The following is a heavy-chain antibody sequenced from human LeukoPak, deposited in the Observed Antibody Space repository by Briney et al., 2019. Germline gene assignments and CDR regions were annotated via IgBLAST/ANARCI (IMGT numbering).Heavy chain of an antibody. CDR3: ARDLSSSSEYYFDY. D-gene: IGHD6-6*01. J-gene: IGHJ4*02. V-gene: IGHV4-59*12. Sequence: SETLSLTCTVSGGSISSYYWSWIRQPPGKGLECIGYIYYSGSTNYNPSLKSRVTISVDTSKNQFSLKLSSVTAADTAVYYCARDLSSSSEYYFDYWGQGTLVTVSS. CDR2: IYYSGST. CDR1: GGSISSYY.